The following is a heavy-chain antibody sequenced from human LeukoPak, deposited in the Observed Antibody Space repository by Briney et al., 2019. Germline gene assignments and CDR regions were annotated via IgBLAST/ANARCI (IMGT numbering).Heavy chain of an antibody. D-gene: IGHD2-2*01. CDR1: GYTFTSYG. CDR3: AREVRGALDY. J-gene: IGHJ4*02. V-gene: IGHV1-18*01. CDR2: ISAYNGNT. Sequence: GASVKVPCKACGYTFTSYGNSWVRQAPAQGLEWMGWISAYNGNTNYAQKLQGRVTMTTDTSTSTAYMDLRRVRSDDTAVYYGAREVRGALDYWGQGTLVTVSS.